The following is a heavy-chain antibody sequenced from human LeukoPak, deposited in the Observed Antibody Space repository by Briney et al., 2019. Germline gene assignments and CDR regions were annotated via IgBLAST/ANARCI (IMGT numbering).Heavy chain of an antibody. J-gene: IGHJ4*02. CDR1: GFTFGTYA. CDR2: ISGSSDYT. Sequence: GGSLSLSCAASGFTFGTYAMSWVRQAPGKGLEWVSAISGSSDYTFYADSVKGRFTISRDNSKNTLYLQMSSLRAEDTAVYYCARYRGYCSGDSCYPYYFDYWGQGTLVTVSS. D-gene: IGHD2-15*01. CDR3: ARYRGYCSGDSCYPYYFDY. V-gene: IGHV3-23*01.